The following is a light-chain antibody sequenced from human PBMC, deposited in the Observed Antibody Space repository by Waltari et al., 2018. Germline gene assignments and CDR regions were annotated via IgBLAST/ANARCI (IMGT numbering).Light chain of an antibody. CDR3: QQSYDTWT. CDR1: QRISRF. J-gene: IGKJ1*01. V-gene: IGKV1-39*01. Sequence: DIQMTQSPSSLSASVGDRATITCRAIQRISRFLNWYQQKPGTAPKLLIYGASNLQSGVPTRFIGSGSGTDFTLTISSLQPEDFATYYCQQSYDTWTFGQGTKVEI. CDR2: GAS.